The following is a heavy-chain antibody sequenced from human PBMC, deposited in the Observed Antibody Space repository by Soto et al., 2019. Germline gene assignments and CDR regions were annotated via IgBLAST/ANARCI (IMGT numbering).Heavy chain of an antibody. Sequence: QLQLQESGPGLVKPSETLSLTCTVSGGSISSSSYYWGWLRQPPGKGLEWIGSLYFSGSTYYNPSLKSRVTISVDTSNNQLSRHLGSVTAADTAEYYCASERCGDYYGSGSHDYWGQGTLVTVSS. J-gene: IGHJ4*02. CDR3: ASERCGDYYGSGSHDY. V-gene: IGHV4-39*01. D-gene: IGHD3-10*01. CDR1: GGSISSSSYY. CDR2: LYFSGST.